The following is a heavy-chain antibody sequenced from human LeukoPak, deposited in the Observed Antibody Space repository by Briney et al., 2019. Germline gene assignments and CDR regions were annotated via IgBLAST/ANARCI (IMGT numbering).Heavy chain of an antibody. J-gene: IGHJ6*03. V-gene: IGHV3-23*01. D-gene: IGHD2-15*01. CDR3: ARDRCSGGRCYSLSVGYMDV. CDR2: ISDSGGRT. Sequence: GGSLRLSCAASGFTFSSYAMIWVRQAPGKGLEWVSSISDSGGRTYYADSVKGRFTISRDNSKNTLFLQMNSLRAEDTALYYCARDRCSGGRCYSLSVGYMDVWGKGTTVTVSS. CDR1: GFTFSSYA.